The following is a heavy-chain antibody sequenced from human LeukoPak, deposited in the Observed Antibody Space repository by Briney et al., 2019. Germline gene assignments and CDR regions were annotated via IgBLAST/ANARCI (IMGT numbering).Heavy chain of an antibody. CDR1: GGSISSSSYY. CDR2: IYYSGST. Sequence: PSETLSLTCTVSGGSISSSSYYWGWIRQPPAKGLEWIGSIYYSGSTYYNPSLKSRVTISVDTSKNQFSLKLSSVTAADTAVYYCATPLLDYYDSSGQLYYFDYWGQGTLVTVSS. V-gene: IGHV4-39*01. D-gene: IGHD3-22*01. J-gene: IGHJ4*02. CDR3: ATPLLDYYDSSGQLYYFDY.